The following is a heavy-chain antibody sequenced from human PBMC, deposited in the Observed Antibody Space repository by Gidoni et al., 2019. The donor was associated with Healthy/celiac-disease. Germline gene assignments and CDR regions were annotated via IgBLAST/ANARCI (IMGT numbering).Heavy chain of an antibody. V-gene: IGHV3-15*01. CDR2: IKSKTDGGTT. CDR1: GFTFSNAW. J-gene: IGHJ6*03. D-gene: IGHD3-3*01. CDR3: TTDEIQTPSGYGYYYYYMDV. Sequence: EVQLVESGGGLVKPGGSLRLSCAASGFTFSNAWMSWVRQAPGKGLEWVGRIKSKTDGGTTDYAAPVKGRFTISRDDSKNTLYLQMNSLKTEDTAVYYCTTDEIQTPSGYGYYYYYMDVWGKGTTVTVSS.